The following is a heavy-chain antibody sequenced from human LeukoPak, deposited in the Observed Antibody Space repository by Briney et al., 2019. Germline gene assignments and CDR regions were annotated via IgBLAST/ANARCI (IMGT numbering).Heavy chain of an antibody. J-gene: IGHJ4*02. CDR3: ARDLGEYSREYYFDY. V-gene: IGHV1-69*05. CDR2: IIPIFGTA. Sequence: ASVKVSCKASGGTFSSCAISWVRQAPGQGLEWMGRIIPIFGTANYAQKFQGRVTITTDESTSTAYMELSSLRSEDTAVYYCARDLGEYSREYYFDYWGQGTLVTVSS. CDR1: GGTFSSCA. D-gene: IGHD6-6*01.